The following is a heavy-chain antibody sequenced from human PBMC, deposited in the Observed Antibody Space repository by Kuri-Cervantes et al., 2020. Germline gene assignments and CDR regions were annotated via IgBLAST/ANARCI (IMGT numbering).Heavy chain of an antibody. J-gene: IGHJ4*02. Sequence: ASVKVSCKASGYTFTSYYMHWVRQAPGQGLGWMGIINPSGGSTNYAQKFQGRVTMTRDTSTSTVYMDLRSLRSDDTAVYYCARLEKQWLPGLWGQGTLVTVSS. CDR1: GYTFTSYY. CDR3: ARLEKQWLPGL. V-gene: IGHV1-46*01. D-gene: IGHD6-19*01. CDR2: INPSGGST.